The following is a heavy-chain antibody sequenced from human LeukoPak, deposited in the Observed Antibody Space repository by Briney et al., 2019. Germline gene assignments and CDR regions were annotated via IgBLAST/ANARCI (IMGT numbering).Heavy chain of an antibody. CDR3: ATIGGSGSYGDY. Sequence: SVKVSCKGSGGTFSRSAISWVRQAPGQGLEWVGGLVPIFGTSKFAQKFQGRVTITADESTNTAYMELNSLRSEDTAVYYCATIGGSGSYGDYWGQGTLVTVSS. D-gene: IGHD3-10*01. J-gene: IGHJ4*02. CDR1: GGTFSRSA. V-gene: IGHV1-69*13. CDR2: LVPIFGTS.